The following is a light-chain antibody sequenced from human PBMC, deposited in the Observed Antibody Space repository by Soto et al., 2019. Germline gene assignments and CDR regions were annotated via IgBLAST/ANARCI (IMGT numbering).Light chain of an antibody. CDR2: EVT. J-gene: IGLJ1*01. Sequence: QSVLAQPASVSVSPGQSIAISCTGTRSDVGAYNYASWYQQHPGKAPKLMISEVTNRPSGVSDRFSGSKSGNTASLTISGLQAEDEADYYCSSFTSRFTFVFGTGTKVTVL. CDR1: RSDVGAYNY. V-gene: IGLV2-14*01. CDR3: SSFTSRFTFV.